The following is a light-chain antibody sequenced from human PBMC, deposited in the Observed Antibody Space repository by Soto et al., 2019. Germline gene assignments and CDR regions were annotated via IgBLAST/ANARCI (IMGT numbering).Light chain of an antibody. V-gene: IGKV3-20*01. J-gene: IGKJ1*01. CDR1: QSVCSRC. CDR2: GAS. CDR3: QHYGTTRWT. Sequence: ETVLTQSPGTLSLSPGERVTLSCRASQSVCSRCFAWYQQKPGQSPRLLIYGASTRATGIPDRFSGSGSGTDFTLTISRLEPEDFAVYYCQHYGTTRWTFGQGTKVGIK.